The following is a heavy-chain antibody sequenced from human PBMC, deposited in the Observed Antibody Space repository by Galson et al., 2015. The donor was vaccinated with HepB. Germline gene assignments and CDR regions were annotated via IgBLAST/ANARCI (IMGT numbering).Heavy chain of an antibody. D-gene: IGHD4-17*01. V-gene: IGHV1-3*01. CDR3: ARYRTPRYGDYGGFDY. CDR1: GYTFTSYA. J-gene: IGHJ4*02. CDR2: INAGNGNT. Sequence: SVKVSCKASGYTFTSYAMHWVRQAPGQRLEWMGWINAGNGNTKYSQKFQGRVTITRDTSASTAYMELSSLRSEDTAVYYCARYRTPRYGDYGGFDYWGQGTLVTVSS.